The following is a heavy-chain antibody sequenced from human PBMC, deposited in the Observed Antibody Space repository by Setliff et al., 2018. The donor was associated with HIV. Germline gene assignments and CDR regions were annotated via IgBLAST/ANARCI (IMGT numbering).Heavy chain of an antibody. CDR1: GGSFSDNY. J-gene: IGHJ5*02. Sequence: PSETLSLTCAVYGGSFSDNYWSWIRQSPGKGLEWIGEINHSGRTKYNPSLKSRVTISVDTSKNQFSLKLSSVTAADTAMYHCARDRSSGWSKDWFDTWGQGILVTVS. D-gene: IGHD6-19*01. CDR2: INHSGRT. V-gene: IGHV4-34*01. CDR3: ARDRSSGWSKDWFDT.